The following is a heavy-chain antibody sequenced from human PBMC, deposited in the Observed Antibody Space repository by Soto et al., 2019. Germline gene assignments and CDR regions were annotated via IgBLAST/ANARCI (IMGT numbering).Heavy chain of an antibody. D-gene: IGHD4-17*01. CDR2: IYYSGST. CDR1: GGSISSADYY. Sequence: QVQLQESGPGLVKPSQTLSLTCTVSGGSISSADYYWSWIRQPPGKGLEWVGFIYYSGSTYYNPSLKSRVTMSVDTSKHHFSLKVSSVTAADTAVYYCARAMTTVTSRGFDPWGQGTLVTVSS. V-gene: IGHV4-30-4*01. J-gene: IGHJ5*02. CDR3: ARAMTTVTSRGFDP.